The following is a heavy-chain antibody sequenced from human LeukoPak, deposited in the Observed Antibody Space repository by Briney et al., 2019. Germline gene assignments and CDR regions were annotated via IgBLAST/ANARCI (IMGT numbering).Heavy chain of an antibody. Sequence: SETLSLTCTVSGGSISSSSYYWGWIRQPPGKGLEWLGSIYYSGSTYYNPSLKSRVTISVNTSKNQFSLKLSSVTPADTAVYYCARPYRGYYFDYWGQGTLVTVSS. J-gene: IGHJ4*02. CDR2: IYYSGST. CDR1: GGSISSSSYY. V-gene: IGHV4-39*01. CDR3: ARPYRGYYFDY. D-gene: IGHD5-12*01.